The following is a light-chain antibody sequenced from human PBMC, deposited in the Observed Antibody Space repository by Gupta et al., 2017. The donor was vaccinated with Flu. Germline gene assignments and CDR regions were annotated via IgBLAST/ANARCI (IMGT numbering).Light chain of an antibody. J-gene: IGKJ1*01. V-gene: IGKV3-15*01. Sequence: DIVMTQSPATLPVSPGERATLSCRASQSVSSNLAWYQHKPGQAPRLLIYGASTRATGIPARFSGSGSGTEFTLTISSLQSEDFAIYYCQQYNNWPPTWTFGQGTKVEIK. CDR2: GAS. CDR1: QSVSSN. CDR3: QQYNNWPPTWT.